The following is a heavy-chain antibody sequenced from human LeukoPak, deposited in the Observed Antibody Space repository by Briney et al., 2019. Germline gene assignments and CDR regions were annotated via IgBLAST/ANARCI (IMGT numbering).Heavy chain of an antibody. V-gene: IGHV3-21*01. CDR1: GFTFSSYS. CDR3: ARDDYYDSSGYYSPSAFDI. J-gene: IGHJ3*02. Sequence: EGSLRLSCAASGFTFSSYSMNWVRQAPGKGLEWVSSISSSSSYIYYADSVKGRFTISRDNAKNSLYLQMNSLRAEDTAVYYCARDDYYDSSGYYSPSAFDIWGQGTMVTVSS. D-gene: IGHD3-22*01. CDR2: ISSSSSYI.